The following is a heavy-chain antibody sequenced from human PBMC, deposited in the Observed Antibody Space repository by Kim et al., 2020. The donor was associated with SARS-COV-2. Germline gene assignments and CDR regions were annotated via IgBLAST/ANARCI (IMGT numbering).Heavy chain of an antibody. J-gene: IGHJ6*02. V-gene: IGHV3-15*01. CDR3: TTDRVSAIYYYGMDV. Sequence: APVKGRFTISRDDSKNTLYLQMNSLKTEDTAVYYCTTDRVSAIYYYGMDVWGQGTTVTVSS. D-gene: IGHD3-9*01.